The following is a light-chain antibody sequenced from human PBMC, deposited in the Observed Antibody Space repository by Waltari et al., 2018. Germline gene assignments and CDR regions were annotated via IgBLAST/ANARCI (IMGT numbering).Light chain of an antibody. CDR2: DAS. V-gene: IGKV3-11*01. CDR3: QQRSKG. J-gene: IGKJ3*01. CDR1: QSVSSY. Sequence: EIVLTQSPATLSLSPGERATLSCRASQSVSSYLAWYQQKPGQAPRLLIYDASNRATGIPARFSGSGSGTDFTLTISSLEPEDFAVYYCQQRSKGFGPGTKVDIK.